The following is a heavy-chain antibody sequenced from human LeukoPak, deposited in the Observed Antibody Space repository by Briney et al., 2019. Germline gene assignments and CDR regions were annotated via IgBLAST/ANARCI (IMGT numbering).Heavy chain of an antibody. J-gene: IGHJ3*02. CDR1: GGTFSSYA. CDR2: IIPIFGTA. D-gene: IGHD3-3*01. CDR3: ARATHPITIFGAFDI. V-gene: IGHV1-69*05. Sequence: SVKVSCKASGGTFSSYAISWVRQAPGQGLEWMGGIIPIFGTANYAQKFQGRVTITTDESTSTAYMELSSLRSGDTAVYYCARATHPITIFGAFDIWGQGTMVTVSS.